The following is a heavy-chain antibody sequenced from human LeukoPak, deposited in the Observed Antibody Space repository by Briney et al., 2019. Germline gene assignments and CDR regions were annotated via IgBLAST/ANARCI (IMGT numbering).Heavy chain of an antibody. D-gene: IGHD4-17*01. CDR1: GFTFSSYA. CDR3: AKATSRMTTVTSPLGY. CDR2: ISGSGGGT. V-gene: IGHV3-23*01. J-gene: IGHJ4*02. Sequence: GGSLRLSCAASGFTFSSYAMSWVRQAPGKGLDWLSAISGSGGGTYYADSVKGRFTISRDNSKNTLYLQMNSLRAEDTAVYYCAKATSRMTTVTSPLGYWGQGTLVTVSS.